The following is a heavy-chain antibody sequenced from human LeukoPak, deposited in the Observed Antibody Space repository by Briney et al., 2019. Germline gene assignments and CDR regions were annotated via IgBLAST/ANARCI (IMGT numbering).Heavy chain of an antibody. D-gene: IGHD3-9*01. CDR1: GFTLSSYS. V-gene: IGHV3-21*01. Sequence: GGSLRLSCAASGFTLSSYSMNWVRQAPGKGLEWVSSISSSSSYIYYADSVKGRFTISRDNAKNSLYLQMNSLRAEDTAVYYCAREPPPDILTGFSWGQGTMVTVSS. J-gene: IGHJ3*01. CDR3: AREPPPDILTGFS. CDR2: ISSSSSYI.